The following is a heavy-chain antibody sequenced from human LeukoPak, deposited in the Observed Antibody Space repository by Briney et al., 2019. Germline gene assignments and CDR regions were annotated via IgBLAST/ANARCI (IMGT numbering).Heavy chain of an antibody. CDR3: AKSGIAAAGQRGYFDY. CDR2: ISGGGGNT. J-gene: IGHJ4*02. CDR1: KLAFSSYA. D-gene: IGHD6-13*01. Sequence: GGSLRLSCAASKLAFSSYAMSWVRQAPGKGLEWVSAISGGGGNTYYADSVKGRFTISRDNSKNTLYLQMNSLRGEDTAVYYCAKSGIAAAGQRGYFDYWGQGTLVTVSS. V-gene: IGHV3-23*01.